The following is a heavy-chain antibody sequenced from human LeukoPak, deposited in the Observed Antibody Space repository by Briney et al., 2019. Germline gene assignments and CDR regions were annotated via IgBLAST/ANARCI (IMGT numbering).Heavy chain of an antibody. V-gene: IGHV3-11*06. CDR1: GFTFSDYY. D-gene: IGHD4-17*01. CDR3: ARGDYSSFGYFDY. Sequence: GGSLRLSCAASGFTFSDYYMSWIRQAPGKGLEWVSYISSSSSYTNYADSVKGRFTISRDNAKNSLYLQMNSLRADDTAVYYCARGDYSSFGYFDYWGQGTLVTVSS. CDR2: ISSSSSYT. J-gene: IGHJ4*02.